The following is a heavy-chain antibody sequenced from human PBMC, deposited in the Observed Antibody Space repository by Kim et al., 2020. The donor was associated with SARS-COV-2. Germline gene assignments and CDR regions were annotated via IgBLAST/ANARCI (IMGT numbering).Heavy chain of an antibody. V-gene: IGHV3-48*02. D-gene: IGHD6-19*01. Sequence: VKGGFTISRDNAKNSLYLQMNSLRDEDTAVYYCARGVIAVAGPDDAFDIWGQGTMVTVSS. J-gene: IGHJ3*02. CDR3: ARGVIAVAGPDDAFDI.